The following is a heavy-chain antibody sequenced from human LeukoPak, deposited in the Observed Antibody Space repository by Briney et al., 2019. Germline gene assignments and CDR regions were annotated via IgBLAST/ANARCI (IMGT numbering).Heavy chain of an antibody. Sequence: PGGSLRLSCAASGFTFSSYAMSWVRQAPGKGLEWVANIKQDGSEKYYVDSVKGRFTISRDNAKNSLYLQMNSLRAEDTAVYYCAREGCHSVTCPFFYYMDVWGKGTTVTVSS. CDR1: GFTFSSYA. CDR3: AREGCHSVTCPFFYYMDV. D-gene: IGHD2/OR15-2a*01. V-gene: IGHV3-7*01. CDR2: IKQDGSEK. J-gene: IGHJ6*03.